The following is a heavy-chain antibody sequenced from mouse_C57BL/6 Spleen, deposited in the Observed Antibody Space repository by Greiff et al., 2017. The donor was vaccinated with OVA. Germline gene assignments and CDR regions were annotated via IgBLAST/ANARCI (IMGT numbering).Heavy chain of an antibody. CDR1: GYTFTSYW. CDR2: IYPGSGST. D-gene: IGHD1-1*01. Sequence: QVQLQQPGAELVKPGASVKMSCKASGYTFTSYWITWVKQRPGQGLEWIGDIYPGSGSTNYNEKFKSKATLTVDKSSSTAYMQLSSLTSEDSAVYYCASPITTVVAGDDWRQGTTLTVSS. J-gene: IGHJ2*01. V-gene: IGHV1-55*01. CDR3: ASPITTVVAGDD.